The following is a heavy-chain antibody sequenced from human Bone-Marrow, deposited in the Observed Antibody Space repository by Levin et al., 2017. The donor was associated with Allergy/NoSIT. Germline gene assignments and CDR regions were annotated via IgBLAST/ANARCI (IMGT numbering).Heavy chain of an antibody. CDR2: MSYDGTK. J-gene: IGHJ3*01. CDR3: ARGNRELSAANDAFDV. D-gene: IGHD3-16*02. CDR1: GFPFSRHS. V-gene: IGHV3-30*03. Sequence: GGSLRLSCAASGFPFSRHSMHWVRQAPGQGLQWLTLMSYDGTKDYADSVKGRFTVSRDNSKNTLYLQMNGLGPEDTGVYFCARGNRELSAANDAFDVWGQGTTVSVSS.